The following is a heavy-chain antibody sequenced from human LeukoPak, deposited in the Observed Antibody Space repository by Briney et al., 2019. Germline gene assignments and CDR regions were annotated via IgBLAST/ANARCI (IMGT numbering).Heavy chain of an antibody. V-gene: IGHV3-30*02. J-gene: IGHJ4*02. Sequence: GGSLRLSCAASGFTFSSYGMHWVRQAPGKGLEWVAFIRYDGSNKYYADSVKGRFTISRDNSKNTLYLQMNSLRAEDTAVYYCAKASGMVRGVPPDYWGQGTLVTVSS. D-gene: IGHD3-10*01. CDR1: GFTFSSYG. CDR3: AKASGMVRGVPPDY. CDR2: IRYDGSNK.